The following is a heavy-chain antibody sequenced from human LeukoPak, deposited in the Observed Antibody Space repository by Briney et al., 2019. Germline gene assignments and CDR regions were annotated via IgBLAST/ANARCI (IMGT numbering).Heavy chain of an antibody. CDR1: GFTFNNYA. V-gene: IGHV3-9*01. J-gene: IGHJ4*02. D-gene: IGHD6-13*01. CDR2: ISWNSGSI. CDR3: VKLASTSSPFDN. Sequence: SGGSLRLSCAASGFTFNNYAMNWVRQAPGKGLEWVSGISWNSGSIGYADSVKGRFIISRDNAKNSLYLQMNSLRPEDTALYYCVKLASTSSPFDNWGQGTLVTVSS.